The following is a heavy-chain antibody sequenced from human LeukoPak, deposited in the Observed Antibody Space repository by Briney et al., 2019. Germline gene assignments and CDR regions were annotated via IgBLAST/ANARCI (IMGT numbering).Heavy chain of an antibody. CDR2: ITSGGDYI. Sequence: GGSLRLSCAASGFTFNTFNMSWVRQAPGKGREWVSSITSGGDYIYYADSVKGRFNTSRDNAKNSLSLQLNSLRVEDTAVYYCARGHYDVLAASYKWTPDYWDQGTLVTVSS. D-gene: IGHD3-9*01. CDR3: ARGHYDVLAASYKWTPDY. V-gene: IGHV3-21*01. CDR1: GFTFNTFN. J-gene: IGHJ4*02.